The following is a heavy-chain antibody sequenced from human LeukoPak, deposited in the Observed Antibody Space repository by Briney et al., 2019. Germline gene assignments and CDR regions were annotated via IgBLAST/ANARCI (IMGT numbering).Heavy chain of an antibody. J-gene: IGHJ5*02. CDR2: IIPIFGTA. D-gene: IGHD6-6*01. CDR3: ARGAARRLNWFDP. CDR1: GGTFSSYA. V-gene: IGHV1-69*13. Sequence: GASVKVSCKASGGTFSSYAISWVRQAPGQGPEWMGGIIPIFGTANYAQKFQGRVTITADESTSTAYMELSSLRSEDTAVYYCARGAARRLNWFDPWGQGTLVTVSS.